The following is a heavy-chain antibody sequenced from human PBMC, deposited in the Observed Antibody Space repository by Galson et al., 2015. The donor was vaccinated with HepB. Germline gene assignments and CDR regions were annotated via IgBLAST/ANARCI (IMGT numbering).Heavy chain of an antibody. Sequence: SVKVSCKVSGHTRTELFINWVRQAPGKGLEWMGAFNPGHGETFTTQKFQGRVTMTEDTSTDTAYVEVRSLRSEDTAVYYCARGGHDFRSGYYTEGAFETWGQGTMVTVSS. J-gene: IGHJ3*02. CDR1: GHTRTELF. CDR3: ARGGHDFRSGYYTEGAFET. D-gene: IGHD3-3*01. V-gene: IGHV1-24*01. CDR2: FNPGHGET.